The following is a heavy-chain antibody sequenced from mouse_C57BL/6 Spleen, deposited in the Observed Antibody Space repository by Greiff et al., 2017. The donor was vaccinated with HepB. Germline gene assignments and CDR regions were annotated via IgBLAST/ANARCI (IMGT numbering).Heavy chain of an antibody. D-gene: IGHD1-1*01. Sequence: EVHLVESGGGLVQPGGSLKLSCAASGFTFSDYYMYWVRQTPEKRLEWVAYISNGGGSTYYPDTVKGRFTISRDNAKNTLYLQMSRLKSEDTAMYYCARHPYYYGSSYAMDYWGQGTSVTVSS. V-gene: IGHV5-12*01. J-gene: IGHJ4*01. CDR3: ARHPYYYGSSYAMDY. CDR2: ISNGGGST. CDR1: GFTFSDYY.